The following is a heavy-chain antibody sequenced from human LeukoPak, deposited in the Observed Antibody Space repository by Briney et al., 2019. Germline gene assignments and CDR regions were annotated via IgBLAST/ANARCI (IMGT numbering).Heavy chain of an antibody. D-gene: IGHD2-21*01. Sequence: SVKVSCKASGGTFSSYAISWVRQAPGQGLEWMGRIVPILGIANYAQKFQGKVTITADKSTSTAYMELSSLRSEDTAVYYCTIIPNVILFTHYFEYWGQGTLVTVSS. J-gene: IGHJ4*02. V-gene: IGHV1-69*04. CDR3: TIIPNVILFTHYFEY. CDR2: IVPILGIA. CDR1: GGTFSSYA.